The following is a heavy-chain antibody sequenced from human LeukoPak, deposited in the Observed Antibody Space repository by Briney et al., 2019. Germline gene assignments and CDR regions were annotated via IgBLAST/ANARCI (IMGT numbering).Heavy chain of an antibody. D-gene: IGHD6-19*01. CDR2: ITSVDDST. CDR3: AIWVRNGWPYFDY. V-gene: IGHV3-23*01. Sequence: GGSLRLSCAVPGDTFSSDAFSWVRQAPGKGLEWVSAITSVDDSTYYADSVKGRFTISRDYSKNTVHLQMNSLRAEDTALYYCAIWVRNGWPYFDYWGQGTLVTVSP. CDR1: GDTFSSDA. J-gene: IGHJ4*02.